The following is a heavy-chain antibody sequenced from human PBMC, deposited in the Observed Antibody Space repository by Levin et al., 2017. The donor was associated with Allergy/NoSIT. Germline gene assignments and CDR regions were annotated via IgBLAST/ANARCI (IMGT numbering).Heavy chain of an antibody. CDR2: IKQDGSEK. Sequence: GESLKISCAASGFTFSSYWMSWVRQAPGKGLEWVANIKQDGSEKYYVDSVKGRFTISRDNAKNSLYLQMNSLRAEDTAVYYCARDVKKLDYWGQGTLVTVSS. J-gene: IGHJ4*02. CDR3: ARDVKKLDY. V-gene: IGHV3-7*04. CDR1: GFTFSSYW.